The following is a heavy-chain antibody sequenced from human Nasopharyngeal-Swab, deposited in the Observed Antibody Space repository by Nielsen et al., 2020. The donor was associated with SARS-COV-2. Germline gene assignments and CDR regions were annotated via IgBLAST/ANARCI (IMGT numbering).Heavy chain of an antibody. Sequence: SETLSLTCAVYGGSFSGYYWSWIRQPPGKGLEWIGEIDHSGSTNYNPSLKSRVTISVDTSKNQFSLKLSSVTAADTAAYYCARAGKERSGYYGDVWGKGTTVTVSS. CDR1: GGSFSGYY. CDR3: ARAGKERSGYYGDV. J-gene: IGHJ6*04. V-gene: IGHV4-34*01. D-gene: IGHD3-3*01. CDR2: IDHSGST.